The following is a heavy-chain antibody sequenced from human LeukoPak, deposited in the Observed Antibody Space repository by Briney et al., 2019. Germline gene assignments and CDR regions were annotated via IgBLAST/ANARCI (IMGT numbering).Heavy chain of an antibody. D-gene: IGHD2-2*01. J-gene: IGHJ4*02. CDR3: ARDRKSTGFGY. Sequence: PGGSLRLSCTASGFTFSSYSMNWVRQAPGKGLEWVSSISTSSSYIYYADSVKGRFTISRDNAKNSLYLQMNSLRAEDTAVYYCARDRKSTGFGYWGQGTLVTVSS. CDR2: ISTSSSYI. CDR1: GFTFSSYS. V-gene: IGHV3-21*01.